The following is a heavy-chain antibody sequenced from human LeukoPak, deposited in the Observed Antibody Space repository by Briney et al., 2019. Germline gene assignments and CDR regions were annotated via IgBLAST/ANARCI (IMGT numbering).Heavy chain of an antibody. Sequence: GGSLRLSCAASGFTFTNYGIHWVRQAPGKGLEWVAFIRFDGSDKYYADSVKGRFSISRDNSKNTLYLQMNSLRADDTAVYYCARDGGDYGDIRYWGQGTLVTVSS. CDR3: ARDGGDYGDIRY. J-gene: IGHJ4*02. D-gene: IGHD4-17*01. V-gene: IGHV3-30*02. CDR2: IRFDGSDK. CDR1: GFTFTNYG.